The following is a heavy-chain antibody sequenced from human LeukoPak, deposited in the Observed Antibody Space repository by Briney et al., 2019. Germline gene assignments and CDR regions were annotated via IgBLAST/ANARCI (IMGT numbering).Heavy chain of an antibody. J-gene: IGHJ3*02. D-gene: IGHD3-22*01. V-gene: IGHV1-18*01. CDR3: ARDWDYDRSGHWVAQGSAGGFDI. Sequence: ASVKVSCKASGYTFTSYSVSWLRQAPGQGLEWLGWISGYNGNTNYPQKLQGRVTLTTDTSTNTAYMELRSLRSDDTAVYYCARDWDYDRSGHWVAQGSAGGFDIWGQGTMITVSS. CDR1: GYTFTSYS. CDR2: ISGYNGNT.